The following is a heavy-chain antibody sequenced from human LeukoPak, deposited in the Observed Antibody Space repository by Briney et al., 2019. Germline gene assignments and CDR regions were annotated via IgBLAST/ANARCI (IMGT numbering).Heavy chain of an antibody. CDR3: ARWDYEGSGYRKFDF. CDR2: IYYNGIT. Sequence: PSETLSLSCTVSGGSISGYYWLWIRQPPGKGLEYIGYIYYNGITNYNPSLRSRVTISVDTSKNQFSLRLSSVTAADTAVYYCARWDYEGSGYRKFDFWGQGTPVTVSS. J-gene: IGHJ4*02. CDR1: GGSISGYY. V-gene: IGHV4-59*08. D-gene: IGHD3-22*01.